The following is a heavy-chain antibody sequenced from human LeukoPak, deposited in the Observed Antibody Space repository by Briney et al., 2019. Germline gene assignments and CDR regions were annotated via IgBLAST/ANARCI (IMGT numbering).Heavy chain of an antibody. CDR2: ISSGGTFT. J-gene: IGHJ6*02. CDR3: AKCSPSCFNGLDV. D-gene: IGHD3-10*02. V-gene: IGHV3-23*01. Sequence: GASLRLSCVASGLTFRTYSMTWVRQAPGKGLEWLSSISSGGTFTYYADSVKGRFTISRDNSKSTLYLQMNSLRAEDTAVYYCAKCSPSCFNGLDVWGQGTTVTVSS. CDR1: GLTFRTYS.